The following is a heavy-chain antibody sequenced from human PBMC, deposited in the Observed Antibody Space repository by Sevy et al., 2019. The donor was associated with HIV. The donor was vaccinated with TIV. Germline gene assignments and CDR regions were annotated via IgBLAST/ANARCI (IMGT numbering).Heavy chain of an antibody. V-gene: IGHV3-7*01. CDR2: IKQDGSEK. Sequence: GGSLRLSCAASGFTLSSYWMSWVRQAPGKGLEWVANIKQDGSEKYYGDSVKGGFTISRGNAKNSLYLQMNSLRAEDTAVYYCARDRGYDSSGYLVYFDYWGQGTLVTVSS. CDR3: ARDRGYDSSGYLVYFDY. J-gene: IGHJ4*02. CDR1: GFTLSSYW. D-gene: IGHD3-22*01.